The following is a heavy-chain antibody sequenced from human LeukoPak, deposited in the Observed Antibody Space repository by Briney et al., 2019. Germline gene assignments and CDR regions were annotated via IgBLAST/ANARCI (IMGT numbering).Heavy chain of an antibody. CDR1: GGSISSGSYY. CDR2: IYTSGST. Sequence: SETLSLTCTVSGGSISSGSYYWSWIRQPAGKGLEWIGRIYTSGSTNYNPSLKSRVTISVDTSKNQFSLKLSSVTAADTAVYYCARGIRMGSSSWYPSFDYWGQGTLVTVSS. CDR3: ARGIRMGSSSWYPSFDY. V-gene: IGHV4-61*02. D-gene: IGHD6-13*01. J-gene: IGHJ4*02.